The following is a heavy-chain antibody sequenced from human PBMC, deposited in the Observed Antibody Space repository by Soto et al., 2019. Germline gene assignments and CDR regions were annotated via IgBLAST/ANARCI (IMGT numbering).Heavy chain of an antibody. J-gene: IGHJ5*02. CDR3: AKAPSSDCNSGACSLRS. V-gene: IGHV3-23*01. CDR1: GFTFSNYG. D-gene: IGHD2-21*01. CDR2: ISGGNT. Sequence: EVQLLESGGGLVQPGGSLRLSCAASGFTFSNYGMSWVRQAPGTGLEWVSSISGGNTFYAGSVKGRFTISRDNSKNTLYLQMNSRTAEDTAVYYCAKAPSSDCNSGACSLRSWGQGTLVTVSS.